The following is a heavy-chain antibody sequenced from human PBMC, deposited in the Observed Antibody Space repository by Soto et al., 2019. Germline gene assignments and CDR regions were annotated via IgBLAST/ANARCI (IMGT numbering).Heavy chain of an antibody. D-gene: IGHD6-19*01. CDR3: AIPSGLTVTGPDY. CDR1: GFIFRNYA. CDR2: IGGNGADT. V-gene: IGHV3-23*01. Sequence: GGSLRLSCAASGFIFRNYAMSWVRQAPGKGLEWVSAIGGNGADTYYADSVKGRFTISRDNPKNTLYLQMNSLRAEDTAVYFCAIPSGLTVTGPDYWGQGTLVTVSS. J-gene: IGHJ4*02.